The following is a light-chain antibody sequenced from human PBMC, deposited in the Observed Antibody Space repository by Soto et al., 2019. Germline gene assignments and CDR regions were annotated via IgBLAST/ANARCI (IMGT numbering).Light chain of an antibody. CDR1: SSDVGAYNY. V-gene: IGLV2-14*01. J-gene: IGLJ1*01. CDR2: DVR. CDR3: SSFTGRHTYV. Sequence: QSALAQPASVSGSPGQSITISCTGTSSDVGAYNYVSWYQQNPGKAPKLLIYDVRYRPSGISNRFSCSKSGNTDYLIISGLQAEDEADYYCSSFTGRHTYVFGSGTKLTVL.